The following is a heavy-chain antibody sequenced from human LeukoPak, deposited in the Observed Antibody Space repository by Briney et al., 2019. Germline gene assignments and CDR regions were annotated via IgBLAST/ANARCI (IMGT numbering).Heavy chain of an antibody. D-gene: IGHD3-22*01. CDR1: GGSITSYY. CDR3: ARLWYYYDSSGYSHYCDY. J-gene: IGHJ4*02. Sequence: PSETLSLTCTVSGGSITSYYWSWIRQPPGKGLEWIGYISYSGSTNYNPSLKSRVTMSVDTSKNQFSLKPSSVTAADTAVYYCARLWYYYDSSGYSHYCDYWGQGALVTVSS. CDR2: ISYSGST. V-gene: IGHV4-59*01.